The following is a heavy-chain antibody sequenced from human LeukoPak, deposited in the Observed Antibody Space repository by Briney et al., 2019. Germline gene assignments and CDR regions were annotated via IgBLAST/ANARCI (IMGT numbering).Heavy chain of an antibody. D-gene: IGHD3-22*01. CDR3: GRWGYFDSGNYFVVDY. Sequence: SETLSLTCIVSGDSIRSYYWNWIRQAPGKALEWIGHIHNNGDIAYNFSLKSRVTISMDTSKNQFSLKLSSVTAADTAVYYCGRWGYFDSGNYFVVDYWGQGTVVAVSS. J-gene: IGHJ4*02. CDR1: GDSIRSYY. V-gene: IGHV4-59*01. CDR2: IHNNGDI.